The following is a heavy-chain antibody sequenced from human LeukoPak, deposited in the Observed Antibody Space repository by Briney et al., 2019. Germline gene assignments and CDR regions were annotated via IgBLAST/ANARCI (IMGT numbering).Heavy chain of an antibody. Sequence: GGSLRLSCAASGFTFSSYWMSWVRQAPGKGLEWVANIKQDGSEKYYVDSVKGRFTISRDNAKNSLYLQMNSLRAEDTAVYYCARDTSVTTSGWFDPWGQGTLVTVSS. CDR3: ARDTSVTTSGWFDP. CDR2: IKQDGSEK. J-gene: IGHJ5*02. V-gene: IGHV3-7*01. D-gene: IGHD4-11*01. CDR1: GFTFSSYW.